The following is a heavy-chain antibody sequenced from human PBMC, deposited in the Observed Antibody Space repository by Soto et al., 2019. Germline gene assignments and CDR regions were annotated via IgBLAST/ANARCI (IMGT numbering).Heavy chain of an antibody. Sequence: PGGSLRLSCAASGFICSSYDMSWVCQAPGKGLEWVSTILVDGRTFYVDSVKGRFTISRDSSQNKVYLQMNSLTAGDTALYYCAKATATGGGAFDICGQGTMVTVSS. CDR3: AKATATGGGAFDI. V-gene: IGHV3-23*01. J-gene: IGHJ3*02. CDR1: GFICSSYD. CDR2: ILVDGRT. D-gene: IGHD2-8*02.